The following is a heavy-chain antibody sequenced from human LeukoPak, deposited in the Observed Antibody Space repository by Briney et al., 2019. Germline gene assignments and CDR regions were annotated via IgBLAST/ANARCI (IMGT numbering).Heavy chain of an antibody. CDR1: GGSISSNY. V-gene: IGHV4-4*07. Sequence: SETLSLTCTVSGGSISSNYWSWIRQPAGKGLEWIGRIYSSGSTNFNPSLKSRVTMSVDTPKNQFSLKLSSVTAADTAVYYCARGPMASTGNLHFQHWGQGTLVTVSS. CDR3: ARGPMASTGNLHFQH. CDR2: IYSSGST. J-gene: IGHJ1*01. D-gene: IGHD1-14*01.